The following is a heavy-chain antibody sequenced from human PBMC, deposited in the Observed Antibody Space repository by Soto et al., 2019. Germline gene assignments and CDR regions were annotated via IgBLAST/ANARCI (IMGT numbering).Heavy chain of an antibody. J-gene: IGHJ6*02. CDR3: AKVDSSGYYYYYYGMDV. D-gene: IGHD3-22*01. CDR2: ISYDGSNK. Sequence: QVQLVESGGGVVQPGRSLRLSCAASGFTFSSYGMHWVRQAPGKGLEWVAVISYDGSNKYYADSVKGRFTISRDNSKNTLYLQMNSLIAEDTAVYYCAKVDSSGYYYYYYGMDVWGQGTTVTVSS. CDR1: GFTFSSYG. V-gene: IGHV3-30*18.